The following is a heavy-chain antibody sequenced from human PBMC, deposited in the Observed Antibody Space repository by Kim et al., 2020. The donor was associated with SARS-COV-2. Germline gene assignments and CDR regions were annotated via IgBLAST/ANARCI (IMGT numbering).Heavy chain of an antibody. CDR3: ARSYSGSYYGY. D-gene: IGHD1-26*01. Sequence: TNSNPSLKSRVTISVDASKNQFSLQLSSVTAADTAVYYCARSYSGSYYGYWGQGTLVTVSS. V-gene: IGHV4-4*09. CDR2: T. J-gene: IGHJ4*02.